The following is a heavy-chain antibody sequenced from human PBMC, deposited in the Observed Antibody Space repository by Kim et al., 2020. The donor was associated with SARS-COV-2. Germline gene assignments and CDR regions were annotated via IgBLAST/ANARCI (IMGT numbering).Heavy chain of an antibody. V-gene: IGHV4-59*13. CDR1: GGSISSYY. Sequence: SETLSLTCTVSGGSISSYYWSWIRQPPGKGLEWIGYIYYSGSTNYNPSLKSRVTISVDTSKNQFSLKLSSVTAADTAVYYCARVEGGYYLRFWGQGTLVTVSS. J-gene: IGHJ4*02. CDR2: IYYSGST. D-gene: IGHD3-22*01. CDR3: ARVEGGYYLRF.